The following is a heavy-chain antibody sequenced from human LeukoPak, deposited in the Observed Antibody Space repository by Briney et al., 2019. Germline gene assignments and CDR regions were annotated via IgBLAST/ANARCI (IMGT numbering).Heavy chain of an antibody. J-gene: IGHJ6*02. V-gene: IGHV3-21*06. CDR2: LSSSSTYI. CDR3: TRAGFCSSVSSYGMDV. D-gene: IGHD3-10*01. Sequence: GGSLRLSCAASGFSFSSYTLNWVRQAPGKGLEWISFLSSSSTYIDYSDSVKGRFTISRDNAKNSLYLQMNSLRVEDTAIYYCTRAGFCSSVSSYGMDVWGQGTTVTVSS. CDR1: GFSFSSYT.